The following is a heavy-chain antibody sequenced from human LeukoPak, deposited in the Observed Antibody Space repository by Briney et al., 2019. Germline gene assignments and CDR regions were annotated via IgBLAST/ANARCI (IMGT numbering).Heavy chain of an antibody. Sequence: GGSLRLSCSASGFTFSNYAMHWVRQAPGKGLEYVSAISSNGGSTYYADSVKGRFTISRDNSKNTLYLQMSSLGTEDTALYYCATSDFAAHFDYWGQGTLVTVSS. J-gene: IGHJ4*02. CDR1: GFTFSNYA. D-gene: IGHD2/OR15-2a*01. CDR3: ATSDFAAHFDY. CDR2: ISSNGGST. V-gene: IGHV3-64D*06.